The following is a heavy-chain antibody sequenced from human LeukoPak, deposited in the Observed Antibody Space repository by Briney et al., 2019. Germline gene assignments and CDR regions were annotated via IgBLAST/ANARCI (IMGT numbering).Heavy chain of an antibody. CDR2: INTDGSST. CDR1: GFTFSSYW. J-gene: IGHJ3*02. V-gene: IGHV3-74*01. Sequence: GGSLRLSCAASGFTFSSYWMHGVRQAPGKGLVWVSRINTDGSSTSYADSVKGRFTISRDNAKNTLYLQMNSLRAEDTAVYYCARPIVGAYDAFDIWGQGTLVIVSS. CDR3: ARPIVGAYDAFDI. D-gene: IGHD1-26*01.